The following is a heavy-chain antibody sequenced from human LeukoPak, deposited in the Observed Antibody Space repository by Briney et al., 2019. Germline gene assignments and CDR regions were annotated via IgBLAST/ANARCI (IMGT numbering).Heavy chain of an antibody. D-gene: IGHD4-23*01. CDR2: INPNSGDT. J-gene: IGHJ4*02. CDR3: ARDGGLDY. CDR1: GYTFTGYY. V-gene: IGHV1-2*02. Sequence: ASVKVACKASGYTFTGYYMHWVRQAPGQGLEWMGWINPNSGDTNYAQKFQGRVTMTRDTSISTAYMELSRLRSDDTAVFYCARDGGLDYWGQGTLVTVSS.